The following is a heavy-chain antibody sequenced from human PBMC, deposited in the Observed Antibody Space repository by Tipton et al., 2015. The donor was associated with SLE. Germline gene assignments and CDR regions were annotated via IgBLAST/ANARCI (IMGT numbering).Heavy chain of an antibody. V-gene: IGHV4-39*07. J-gene: IGHJ6*02. D-gene: IGHD2-21*02. Sequence: GLVKPSETLSLTCSVSGGSLSSDSYFWVWIRQPPGKGLEFIGEIFHSGSTNYTPSLRGRVTMSVDKSKNEFSLKLNSVTAADTAVYYCAKVVPGSDSGMDVWGQGTTVTVSS. CDR3: AKVVPGSDSGMDV. CDR2: IFHSGST. CDR1: GGSLSSDSYF.